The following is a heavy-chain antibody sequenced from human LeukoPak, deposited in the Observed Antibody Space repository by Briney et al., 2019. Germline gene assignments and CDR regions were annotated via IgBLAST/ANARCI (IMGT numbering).Heavy chain of an antibody. D-gene: IGHD2-2*01. J-gene: IGHJ4*02. CDR3: ARGGSYIVVVPAAMPDY. CDR2: INPNSGGT. CDR1: GYTFTSYY. Sequence: ASVKVSCKASGYTFTSYYMHWVRQAPGQGLEWMGWINPNSGGTNYAQKFQGRVTMTRDTSISTAYMELSRLRSDDTAVYYCARGGSYIVVVPAAMPDYWGQGTLVTVSS. V-gene: IGHV1-2*02.